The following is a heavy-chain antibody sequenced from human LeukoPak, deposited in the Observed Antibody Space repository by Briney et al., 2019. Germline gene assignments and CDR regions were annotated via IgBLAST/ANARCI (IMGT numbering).Heavy chain of an antibody. J-gene: IGHJ3*01. V-gene: IGHV1-46*01. CDR3: ACRCSGAYSSSG. CDR2: INPSGGST. Sequence: ASVKVSCKASGYTFTSYYMHWVRQAPGQGLEWMGIINPSGGSTSYAQKFQGRVTMTRDTSTSTVYMELSSQRSEDTAVYYCACRCSGAYSSSGWGQGTMVTVSS. CDR1: GYTFTSYY. D-gene: IGHD6-13*01.